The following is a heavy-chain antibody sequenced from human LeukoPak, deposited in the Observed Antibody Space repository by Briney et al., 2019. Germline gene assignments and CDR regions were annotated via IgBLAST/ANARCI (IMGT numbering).Heavy chain of an antibody. CDR1: GFTFSNYA. J-gene: IGHJ4*02. V-gene: IGHV3-30*04. D-gene: IGHD4-23*01. Sequence: GGSLRLSCAASGFTFSNYAMHWVRQAPGKGLEWVAVISFDGSNYSYADSVKGRFTISRDNSKNTLYLQMNSLRTEDTAVYYCARGAHKRDDYGGFFDYWGQGTLVTVSS. CDR3: ARGAHKRDDYGGFFDY. CDR2: ISFDGSNY.